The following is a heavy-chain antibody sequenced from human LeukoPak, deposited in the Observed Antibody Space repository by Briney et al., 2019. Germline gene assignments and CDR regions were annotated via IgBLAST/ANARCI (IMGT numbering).Heavy chain of an antibody. D-gene: IGHD3-10*01. CDR2: IKPNSGGT. Sequence: ASVKVSCKASGYTFTGYYMHWVRQAPGQGLEWMGWIKPNSGGTNYAQKFQGRVTMTRDTSISTAYMELSRLRSEDTAVYYCATVPLTITMVRGVTLDYWGQGTLVTVSS. J-gene: IGHJ4*02. CDR1: GYTFTGYY. CDR3: ATVPLTITMVRGVTLDY. V-gene: IGHV1-2*02.